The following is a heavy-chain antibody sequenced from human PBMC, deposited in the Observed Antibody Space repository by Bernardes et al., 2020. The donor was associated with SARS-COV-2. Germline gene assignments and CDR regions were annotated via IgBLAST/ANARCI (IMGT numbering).Heavy chain of an antibody. Sequence: ASVKVSCKVSGYTLTELSMHWVRQAPGKGLECMGGFDPEDGETIYAQKFQGRVTMTEDTSTDTAYMELSSLRSEDTAVYYCATGSVHRFSTWFDPWGQGTLVTVSS. D-gene: IGHD3-3*01. CDR3: ATGSVHRFSTWFDP. CDR1: GYTLTELS. J-gene: IGHJ5*02. CDR2: FDPEDGET. V-gene: IGHV1-24*01.